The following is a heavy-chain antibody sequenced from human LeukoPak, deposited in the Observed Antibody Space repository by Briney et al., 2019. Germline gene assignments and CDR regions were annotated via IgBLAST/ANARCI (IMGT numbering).Heavy chain of an antibody. V-gene: IGHV3-74*01. CDR2: ISENRYTT. CDR3: ARDIVIGSGSCLD. D-gene: IGHD3-10*01. J-gene: IGHJ4*02. CDR1: GFTFSSHW. Sequence: GGSLRLSCAASGFTFSSHWMHWVRQAPGKGLVWVSRISENRYTTNYADSVKGRFTISGDNAKNTVYLQINSLRVEDTAVYYCARDIVIGSGSCLDWGQGTLVTVSS.